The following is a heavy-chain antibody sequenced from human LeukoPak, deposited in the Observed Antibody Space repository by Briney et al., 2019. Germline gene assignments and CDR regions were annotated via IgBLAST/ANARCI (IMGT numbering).Heavy chain of an antibody. CDR3: ARVRYSSSWYIPYYMDV. J-gene: IGHJ6*03. CDR2: ISAYNGNT. V-gene: IGHV1-18*01. Sequence: GASVKVSCKASGYTFTSYGISWVRQAPGQGLEWMGWISAYNGNTNYAQKLQGRVTMTTDTSTSTAYMELRSLRSDDTAVYYCARVRYSSSWYIPYYMDVWGKGTTVTISS. CDR1: GYTFTSYG. D-gene: IGHD6-13*01.